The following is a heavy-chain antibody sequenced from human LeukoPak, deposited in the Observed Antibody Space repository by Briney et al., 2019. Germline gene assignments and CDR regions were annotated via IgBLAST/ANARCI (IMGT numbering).Heavy chain of an antibody. J-gene: IGHJ4*02. V-gene: IGHV3-49*03. Sequence: GGSLRLSCTASGFTFGDYAMSWFRQAPGKGLEWVGFIRSKAYGGTTEYAASVKGRFTISRDDSKSIAYLQMNSLKTEDTAVYYCTRHGWTQPYYYDSSGYFFDYWGQGTLVTVSS. CDR3: TRHGWTQPYYYDSSGYFFDY. D-gene: IGHD3-22*01. CDR2: IRSKAYGGTT. CDR1: GFTFGDYA.